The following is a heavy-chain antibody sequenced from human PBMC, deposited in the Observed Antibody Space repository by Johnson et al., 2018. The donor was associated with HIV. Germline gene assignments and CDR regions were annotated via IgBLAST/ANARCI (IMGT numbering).Heavy chain of an antibody. D-gene: IGHD3-3*01. J-gene: IGHJ3*02. Sequence: QMQLVESGGGLVQPGGSLRLSCAASGLTISDNYMSWVRQAPGKGLEWVSYISSSGSTIYYADSVKGRFTISRDNAKNSLYLQMNSMRAEDTAVYYCARDASLRFLEWFDAFDIWGQGTMVTVSS. CDR1: GLTISDNY. CDR3: ARDASLRFLEWFDAFDI. CDR2: ISSSGSTI. V-gene: IGHV3-11*04.